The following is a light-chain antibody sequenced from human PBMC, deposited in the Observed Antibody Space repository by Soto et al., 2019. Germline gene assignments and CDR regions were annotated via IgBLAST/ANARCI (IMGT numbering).Light chain of an antibody. CDR3: CSYAGSGTDNYV. CDR2: EGI. Sequence: QSALTQPASVSGSPGQSITISCTGTSSDIGTYNLVSWYQHYPGKAPKLMIYEGIKRPSGVSNRFSGSKSGNTAFLTISGLQAEDEADYSCCSYAGSGTDNYVFGSGTQLTVL. J-gene: IGLJ1*01. CDR1: SSDIGTYNL. V-gene: IGLV2-23*01.